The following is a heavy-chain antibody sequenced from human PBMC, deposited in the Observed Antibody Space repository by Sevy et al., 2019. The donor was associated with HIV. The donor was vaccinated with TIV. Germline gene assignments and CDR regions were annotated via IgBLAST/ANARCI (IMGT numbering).Heavy chain of an antibody. CDR1: GLTFSTYG. V-gene: IGHV3-30*18. CDR2: ISYDGNIQ. CDR3: AKDQGGYNYAPGY. Sequence: GGSLRLSCAASGLTFSTYGMHWVRQAPGKGLEWVAVISYDGNIQYYADSVKGQFTVSRDNSKNTLYLQRNSLRAGDSAVYYCAKDQGGYNYAPGYWGQGTLVTVSS. J-gene: IGHJ4*02. D-gene: IGHD5-18*01.